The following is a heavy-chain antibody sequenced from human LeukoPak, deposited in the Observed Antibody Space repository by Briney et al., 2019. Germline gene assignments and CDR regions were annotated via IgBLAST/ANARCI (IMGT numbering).Heavy chain of an antibody. Sequence: GGSLRLSCAASGFTFSSYGMHWVRQAPGKGLEWVSGINWNGGSTGYADSVKGRFTISRDNAKNSLYLQMNSLRAEDTALYYCAKGHYDILTGPNWFDPWGQGTLVTVSS. CDR2: INWNGGST. CDR3: AKGHYDILTGPNWFDP. CDR1: GFTFSSYG. J-gene: IGHJ5*02. D-gene: IGHD3-9*01. V-gene: IGHV3-20*04.